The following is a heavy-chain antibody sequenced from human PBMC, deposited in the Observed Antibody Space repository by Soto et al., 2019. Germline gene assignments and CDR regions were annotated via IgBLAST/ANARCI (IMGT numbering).Heavy chain of an antibody. D-gene: IGHD6-19*01. J-gene: IGHJ4*02. CDR2: ITDSSTI. CDR3: ARAQGGQWLALDY. Sequence: EVQLVESGGGLVQPGGSLRLSCAASGFTFSSYSMNWVRQAPGKGLEWLSYITDSSTIYYAASVKGRFTISRDNAKNSRYQQMNSLSDDDTAVYYCARAQGGQWLALDYWGKGTLVTVSS. V-gene: IGHV3-48*02. CDR1: GFTFSSYS.